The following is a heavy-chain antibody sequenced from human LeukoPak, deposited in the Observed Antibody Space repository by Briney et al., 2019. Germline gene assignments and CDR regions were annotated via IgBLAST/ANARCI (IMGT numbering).Heavy chain of an antibody. CDR1: GYTFTSYD. J-gene: IGHJ5*02. CDR2: MNPNSGNT. V-gene: IGHV1-8*01. CDR3: ARGPALYCSSTSCYAGSAFDP. D-gene: IGHD2-2*01. Sequence: VASVKVSCKASGYTFTSYDINWVRQATGQGLEWMGWMNPNSGNTGYAQKFQGRVTMTRNTSISTAYMELSSLRSEDTAVYHCARGPALYCSSTSCYAGSAFDPWGQGTLVTVSS.